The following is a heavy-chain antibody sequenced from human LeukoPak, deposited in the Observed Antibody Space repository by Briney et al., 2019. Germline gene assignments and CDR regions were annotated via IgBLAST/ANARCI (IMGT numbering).Heavy chain of an antibody. CDR1: GFTFDDYA. CDR2: ISWNSGSI. V-gene: IGHV3-9*01. D-gene: IGHD6-19*01. Sequence: GGSLRLSCAASGFTFDDYAMHWVRQAPGKGLEWVSGISWNSGSIGYADSVKGRFTISRDNAKNSLYLQMNSLRAEDTALYYCAKGISVADKYLDYWGQGTLVTVSS. J-gene: IGHJ4*02. CDR3: AKGISVADKYLDY.